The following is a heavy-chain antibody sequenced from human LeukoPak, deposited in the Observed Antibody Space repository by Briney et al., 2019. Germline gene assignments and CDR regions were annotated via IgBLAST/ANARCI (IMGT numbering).Heavy chain of an antibody. V-gene: IGHV3-30*18. J-gene: IGHJ5*02. CDR1: GFTFSTNA. CDR3: AKERSRGFYSPHLAP. D-gene: IGHD3-22*01. Sequence: GGSLRLSCAASGFTFSTNAMHWVRQAPGKGLEWVAVVSFDGSNKYYADSVKGRFTISRDNSKNTLYLQINSLRAEDTAVYYCAKERSRGFYSPHLAPGGKGTRVTV. CDR2: VSFDGSNK.